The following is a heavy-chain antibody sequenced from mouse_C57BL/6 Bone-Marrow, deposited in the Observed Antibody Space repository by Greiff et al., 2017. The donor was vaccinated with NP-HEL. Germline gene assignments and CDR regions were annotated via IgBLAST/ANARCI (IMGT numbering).Heavy chain of an antibody. Sequence: EVQLQQSGAELVRPGASVKLSCTASGFNIKDDYMHWVKQRPEQGLEWIGWIDPENGDTEYASKFQGKATITVDTSSNTAYLQLSSLTSEDTAVYYCTDYSVSSPAWFAYWGQGTLVTVSA. CDR2: IDPENGDT. CDR1: GFNIKDDY. J-gene: IGHJ3*01. CDR3: TDYSVSSPAWFAY. D-gene: IGHD1-1*01. V-gene: IGHV14-4*01.